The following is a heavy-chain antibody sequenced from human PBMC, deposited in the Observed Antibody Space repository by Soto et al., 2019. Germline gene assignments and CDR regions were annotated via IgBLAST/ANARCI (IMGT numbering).Heavy chain of an antibody. D-gene: IGHD5-12*01. V-gene: IGHV1-18*01. CDR3: AIDCGKAATRYDL. CDR2: VSTYNGNT. CDR1: GYTFTSYG. J-gene: IGHJ5*02. Sequence: ASVKVSCKASGYTFTSYGITWVRQAPGQGLEWMGWVSTYNGNTDYAQKLQGRVAMTTDTSTSTAYMELRSLRSDDAAVYYCAIDCGKAATRYDLWGQGTLVTVSS.